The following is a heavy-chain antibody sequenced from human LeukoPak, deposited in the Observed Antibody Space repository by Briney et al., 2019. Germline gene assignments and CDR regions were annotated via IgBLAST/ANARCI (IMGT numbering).Heavy chain of an antibody. V-gene: IGHV4-4*09. CDR1: GGFISSYY. CDR3: AKSYFDYSTYSSYYFNL. D-gene: IGHD4-11*01. Sequence: SATLSLTCTVSGGFISSYYWSWIRQPPGRGLEWIGYVYTSGSTNYNPSLKSRVTISVDTSKSQFALKLSSVTAADTAVYYCAKSYFDYSTYSSYYFNLWGQGALVTVSS. J-gene: IGHJ4*02. CDR2: VYTSGST.